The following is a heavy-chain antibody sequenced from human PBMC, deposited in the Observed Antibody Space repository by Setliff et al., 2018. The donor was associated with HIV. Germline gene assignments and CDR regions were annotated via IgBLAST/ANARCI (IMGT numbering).Heavy chain of an antibody. CDR1: GFTFSDAW. CDR2: IKTKTDDETT. Sequence: GSLRLSCAASGFTFSDAWMTWVRQAPGKGPEWVGQIKTKTDDETTDYAAPVKGRFTISRDDSKNTLYLQMNSLKTEDTAVYYCTTDLGGSYHGWNYWGQGTLVTVSS. V-gene: IGHV3-15*01. J-gene: IGHJ4*02. D-gene: IGHD1-26*01. CDR3: TTDLGGSYHGWNY.